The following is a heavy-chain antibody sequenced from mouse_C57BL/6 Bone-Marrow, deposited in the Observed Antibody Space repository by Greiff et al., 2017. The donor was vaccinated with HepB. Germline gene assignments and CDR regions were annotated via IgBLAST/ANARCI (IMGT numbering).Heavy chain of an antibody. CDR1: GYTFTGYW. J-gene: IGHJ3*01. Sequence: QVQLQQSGAELLKPGASVKLSCKATGYTFTGYWIEWVKQRPGHGLEWIGEILPGSCSTNYNEKFKGKATFTADTSSNTAYLQLSSLTTEDSAIYYCARAHDGYYGFAYWCQGTLVTVSA. D-gene: IGHD2-3*01. CDR2: ILPGSCST. CDR3: ARAHDGYYGFAY. V-gene: IGHV1-9*01.